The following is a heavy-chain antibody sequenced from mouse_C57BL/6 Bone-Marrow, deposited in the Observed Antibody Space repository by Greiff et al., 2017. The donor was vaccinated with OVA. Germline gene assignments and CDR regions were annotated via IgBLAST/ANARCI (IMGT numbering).Heavy chain of an antibody. Sequence: ASRVDFSRYWMSWVRRAPGKGLEWIGEINPDSSTINYAPSLKDKFIISRDNAKNTLYLQMSKVRSEDTALYYCARRIDSSFYAMDYWGQGTSVTVSS. CDR3: ARRIDSSFYAMDY. CDR1: RVDFSRYW. CDR2: INPDSSTI. V-gene: IGHV4-1*01. J-gene: IGHJ4*01. D-gene: IGHD3-2*01.